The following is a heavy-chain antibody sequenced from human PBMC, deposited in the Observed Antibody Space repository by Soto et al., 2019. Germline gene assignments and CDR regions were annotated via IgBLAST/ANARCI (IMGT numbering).Heavy chain of an antibody. CDR1: GFTFSSYA. CDR3: AKDFRPIGYSGYGQPARAEPIDY. D-gene: IGHD5-12*01. J-gene: IGHJ4*02. V-gene: IGHV3-23*01. CDR2: ISGSGGST. Sequence: GGSLRLSCAASGFTFSSYAMSWVRQAPGKGLEWVSAISGSGGSTYYADSVKGRFTISRDNSKNTLYLQMNSLRAEDTAVYYCAKDFRPIGYSGYGQPARAEPIDYWGQGTLVTVSS.